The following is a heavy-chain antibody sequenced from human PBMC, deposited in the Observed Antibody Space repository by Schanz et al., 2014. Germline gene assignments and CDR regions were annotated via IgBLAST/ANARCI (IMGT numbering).Heavy chain of an antibody. J-gene: IGHJ4*02. CDR1: GYTFTSYA. Sequence: QVQLVQSGSELKKPGASVKVSCKASGYTFTSYAMNWVRQAPGQGLEWVGWINTNTGNPTYAQGFTGRFVFSLDTSGSTAYLQISSTKAEDTAAYYCTTETIAMAGTFSIWGQGTLVTVSS. CDR3: TTETIAMAGTFSI. D-gene: IGHD6-19*01. V-gene: IGHV7-4-1*02. CDR2: INTNTGNP.